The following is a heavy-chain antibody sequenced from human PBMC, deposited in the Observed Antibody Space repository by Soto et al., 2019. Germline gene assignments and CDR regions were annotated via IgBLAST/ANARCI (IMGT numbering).Heavy chain of an antibody. CDR3: ATRDDYSDNDY. D-gene: IGHD5-12*01. CDR2: IYYSGST. CDR1: GGSITSYY. J-gene: IGHJ4*02. V-gene: IGHV4-59*01. Sequence: SETLSLTCTVSGGSITSYYWSWIRQPPGKGLEWIGYIYYSGSTNYNPSLKSRVTISVDTSKNQFSLKLSSVTAADTAVYYCATRDDYSDNDYWGQGTLVTVSS.